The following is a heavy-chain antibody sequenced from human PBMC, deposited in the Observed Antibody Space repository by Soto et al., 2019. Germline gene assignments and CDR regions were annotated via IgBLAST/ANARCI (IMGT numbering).Heavy chain of an antibody. J-gene: IGHJ4*02. V-gene: IGHV1-69*13. CDR3: ARSDGYSLTPDY. Sequence: SVRVSCKASGGTFSSYAISWVRQAPGQGLEWMGGIIPIFGTANYAQKFQGRVTITADESTSTAYMELSSLRSEDTAVYYCARSDGYSLTPDYWGQGTLVTVSS. CDR1: GGTFSSYA. CDR2: IIPIFGTA. D-gene: IGHD4-4*01.